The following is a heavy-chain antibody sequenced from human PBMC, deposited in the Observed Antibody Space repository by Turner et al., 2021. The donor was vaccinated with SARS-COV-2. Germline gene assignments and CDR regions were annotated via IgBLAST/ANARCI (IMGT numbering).Heavy chain of an antibody. J-gene: IGHJ1*01. CDR3: AKDPGVSSGPVLEYFQH. V-gene: IGHV3-23*01. D-gene: IGHD6-19*01. CDR2: ISGSGGST. CDR1: RFTFSSYA. Sequence: EVQLLESGGGLVQPGGSLRLSCAASRFTFSSYAMSWVRQAPGKGLEWVSAISGSGGSTFYADSLKGRFTISRDNSKNTLYLQMNSLRAEDTAVYYCAKDPGVSSGPVLEYFQHWGQGTLVTVSS.